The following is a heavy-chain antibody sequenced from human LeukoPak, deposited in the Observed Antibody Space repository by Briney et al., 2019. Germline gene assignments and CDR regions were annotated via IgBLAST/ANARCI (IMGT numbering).Heavy chain of an antibody. CDR3: AIRRKIAARPFDY. D-gene: IGHD6-6*01. Sequence: GGSLRLSCAASGFTFSSYWMSWVRQATGKGLEWVANIKQDGSEKYYVDSVKGRFTISRDNAKNSLYLQMNSLRAEDTAVYYCAIRRKIAARPFDYWGQGTLVTVSS. CDR1: GFTFSSYW. J-gene: IGHJ4*02. V-gene: IGHV3-7*01. CDR2: IKQDGSEK.